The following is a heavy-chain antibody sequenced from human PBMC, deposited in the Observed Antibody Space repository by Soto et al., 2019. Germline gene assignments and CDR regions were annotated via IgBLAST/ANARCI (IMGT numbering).Heavy chain of an antibody. CDR2: ISTAGGT. V-gene: IGHV3-13*01. D-gene: IGHD4-17*01. Sequence: EVELLESGGALIQPGGSLSLSCVASGFAIRSYAMSWVRQAPGKGPEWVSAISTAGGTHYADSVKGRFTISRENAKNSLYLQMNSLRAGDTAVYYCASELWMYGYWYFDLWGRGTLVTVSS. J-gene: IGHJ2*01. CDR1: GFAIRSYA. CDR3: ASELWMYGYWYFDL.